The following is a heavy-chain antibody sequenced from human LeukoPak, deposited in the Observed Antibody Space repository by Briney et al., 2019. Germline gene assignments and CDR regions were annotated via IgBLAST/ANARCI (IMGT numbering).Heavy chain of an antibody. CDR2: TYYRSKWYY. D-gene: IGHD3-10*01. Sequence: PSQTLSLTCVIPGDSVSSNSAAWNWIRQSPSRGLEWLGRTYYRSKWYYHYAVSMKSRITVNPDTSKNQFSLQLNSVTPEDTAVYYCARGGGGFTMVPDYWGQGTLVTVSS. CDR1: GDSVSSNSAA. CDR3: ARGGGGFTMVPDY. V-gene: IGHV6-1*01. J-gene: IGHJ4*02.